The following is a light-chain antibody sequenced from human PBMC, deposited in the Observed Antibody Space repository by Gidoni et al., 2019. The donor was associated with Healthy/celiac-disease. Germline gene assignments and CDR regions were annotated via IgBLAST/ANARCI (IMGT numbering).Light chain of an antibody. CDR1: QSISSS. J-gene: IGKJ5*01. CDR3: QQSYSTLIT. Sequence: DIQVAQSPSSLSASVGDRVTITCRASQSISSSLNWYQQKPGKAPKLLIYAASSLQSGVPSRFSGSGSGTDVTLTSSSLQPEDFATYYCQQSYSTLITFGGGTRLEIK. CDR2: AAS. V-gene: IGKV1-39*01.